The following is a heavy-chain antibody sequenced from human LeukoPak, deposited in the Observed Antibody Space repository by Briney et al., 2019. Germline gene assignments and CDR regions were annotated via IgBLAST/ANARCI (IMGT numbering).Heavy chain of an antibody. D-gene: IGHD2-2*01. J-gene: IGHJ5*02. V-gene: IGHV4-39*07. CDR1: GGSISSSSYY. CDR3: ARGPALLIDNWFDP. Sequence: KSSETLSLTCTVSGGSISSSSYYWGWIRQPPGKGLEWIGSIYYSGSTYYNPSLKSRVTISVDTSKNQFSLKLSSVTAADTAVYYCARGPALLIDNWFDPWGQGTLVTVSS. CDR2: IYYSGST.